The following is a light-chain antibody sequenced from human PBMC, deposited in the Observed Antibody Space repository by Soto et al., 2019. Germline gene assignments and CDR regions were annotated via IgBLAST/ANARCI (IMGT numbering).Light chain of an antibody. V-gene: IGLV6-57*04. CDR1: SGSIASNY. CDR3: QSYDSSNQV. J-gene: IGLJ2*01. Sequence: NFMLTQPHSVSESPGKTVTISCTRSSGSIASNYVQWYQQRPGSAPTTVIYEDNQRPSGVPDRFSGSIDSSSNSASLTIPGLKTEDEADYYCQSYDSSNQVFGGGTKLTVL. CDR2: EDN.